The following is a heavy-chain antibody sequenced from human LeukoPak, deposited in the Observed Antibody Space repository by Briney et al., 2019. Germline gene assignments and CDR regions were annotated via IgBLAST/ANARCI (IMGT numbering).Heavy chain of an antibody. CDR3: ARGTLGPTVAGPYFDY. V-gene: IGHV7-4-1*02. CDR1: GYTFTSYA. Sequence: ASVKVSCKASGYTFTSYAMNWVRQAPGQGLEWMGWINTNTGNPTYAQGFTGRFVFSLDTSVSTAYLQISSLKAEDTAVYYCARGTLGPTVAGPYFDYWGQGTLVTVSS. J-gene: IGHJ4*02. CDR2: INTNTGNP. D-gene: IGHD6-19*01.